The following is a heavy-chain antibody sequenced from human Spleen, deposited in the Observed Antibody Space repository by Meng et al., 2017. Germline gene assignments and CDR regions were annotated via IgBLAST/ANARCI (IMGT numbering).Heavy chain of an antibody. J-gene: IGHJ4*02. D-gene: IGHD3-3*01. Sequence: QVQLQEGGEGLLKPSETLSLTCAVYGGSFSGYYWSWIRQPPGKGLEWIGEINHSGSTNYNPSLKSRVTISVDTSKNQFSLKLSSMTAADTAVYYCASGYQLLAIFGVVPYYFDSWGQGTLVTVSS. CDR3: ASGYQLLAIFGVVPYYFDS. CDR2: INHSGST. CDR1: GGSFSGYY. V-gene: IGHV4-34*02.